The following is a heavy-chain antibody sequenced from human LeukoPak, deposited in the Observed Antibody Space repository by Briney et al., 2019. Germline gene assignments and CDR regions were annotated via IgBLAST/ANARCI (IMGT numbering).Heavy chain of an antibody. CDR3: ARGRLNVNWFDP. Sequence: SETLSLTCAVYGGSFSGYYWSGIRQPPGKGLECIGEINHSGSTNYNPSLKSRVTISVDTSKNQFSLKLSSVTAADTAVYYCARGRLNVNWFDPWGQGTLVTVSS. CDR1: GGSFSGYY. CDR2: INHSGST. V-gene: IGHV4-34*01. D-gene: IGHD6-25*01. J-gene: IGHJ5*02.